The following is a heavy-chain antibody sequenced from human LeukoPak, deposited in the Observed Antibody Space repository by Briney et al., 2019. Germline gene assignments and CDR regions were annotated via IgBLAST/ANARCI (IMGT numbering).Heavy chain of an antibody. CDR1: GGTFSSYA. CDR2: IIPIFGTA. CDR3: ARGEYYYGSGSYYRYYFDY. V-gene: IGHV1-69*13. J-gene: IGHJ4*02. Sequence: GASVKVSCKASGGTFSSYAISWVRQAPGQGLEWMGGIIPIFGTANYAQKFQGRVTITADESTSTAYMELSSLRSEDTAVYYCARGEYYYGSGSYYRYYFDYWGQGTLVTVSS. D-gene: IGHD3-10*01.